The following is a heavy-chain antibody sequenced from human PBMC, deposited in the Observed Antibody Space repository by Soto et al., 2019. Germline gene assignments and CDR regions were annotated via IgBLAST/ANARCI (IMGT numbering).Heavy chain of an antibody. V-gene: IGHV4-34*09. Sequence: GKGLEWIGEIYHSGSTNYNPSLKSRVTISVDTSKNQFSLKLSSVTAADTAVYYCARDTRLPWARRAFDIWGQGTMVTVSS. J-gene: IGHJ3*02. D-gene: IGHD5-12*01. CDR3: ARDTRLPWARRAFDI. CDR2: IYHSGST.